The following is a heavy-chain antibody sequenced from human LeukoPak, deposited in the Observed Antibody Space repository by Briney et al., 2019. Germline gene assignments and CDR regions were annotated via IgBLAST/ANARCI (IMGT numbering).Heavy chain of an antibody. CDR1: GYIFTSYY. V-gene: IGHV1-46*01. CDR3: ARDSQEGVRGVKHPPDY. CDR2: INPSGGTT. D-gene: IGHD3-10*01. Sequence: ASVKVSCKASGYIFTSYYMYWVRQAPGQGLEWMGVINPSGGTTSCAQKFQGRVTMTRDTSTSTVYMDLSSLRSEDTAVYYCARDSQEGVRGVKHPPDYWGQGTLVTVSS. J-gene: IGHJ4*02.